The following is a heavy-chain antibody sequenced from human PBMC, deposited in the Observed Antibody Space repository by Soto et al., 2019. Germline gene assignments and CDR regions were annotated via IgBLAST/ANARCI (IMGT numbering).Heavy chain of an antibody. CDR1: AFTFSSYA. J-gene: IGHJ6*02. CDR2: ISYDGSDK. Sequence: PGGSLRLSCAASAFTFSSYAMHWVRQAPGKGLDWVAVISYDGSDKYYADSVKGRFTVSRDNSKNTLYLQMNSLRADDTAVYYCARDRLYDSNIYYLHNGMDVWGQGITVTVSS. D-gene: IGHD3-22*01. V-gene: IGHV3-30-3*01. CDR3: ARDRLYDSNIYYLHNGMDV.